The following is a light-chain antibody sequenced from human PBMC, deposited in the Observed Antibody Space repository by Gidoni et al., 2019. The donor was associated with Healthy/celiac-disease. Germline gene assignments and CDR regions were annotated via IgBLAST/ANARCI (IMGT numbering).Light chain of an antibody. CDR3: QQYYGTPPRT. V-gene: IGKV4-1*01. J-gene: IGKJ1*01. CDR2: WAS. CDR1: QSVLYSSNNKSY. Sequence: DIVMTQSPDSLAVSLGERATINCKSSQSVLYSSNNKSYLAWYQQKPGQPPKLLIYWASTRESGVPDRFSGSGSGTDFTLTISSLQAEDVAVYYCQQYYGTPPRTFGQGTRVEIK.